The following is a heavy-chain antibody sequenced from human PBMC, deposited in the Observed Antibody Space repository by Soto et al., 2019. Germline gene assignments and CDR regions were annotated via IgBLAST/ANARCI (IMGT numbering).Heavy chain of an antibody. CDR1: GFTFSTYA. CDR2: IDDSGVST. J-gene: IGHJ6*02. Sequence: EVQLLESGGGLVQPGGSLRLSCAVSGFTFSTYAMSWARQAPGKGLEWVAGIDDSGVSTYYADSVKGRLTISRDNSKNTLYLQMGSLRAEDTAVYYCVKGQSRSWCQTRGMDVWGQVTTVTVSS. D-gene: IGHD2-15*01. V-gene: IGHV3-23*01. CDR3: VKGQSRSWCQTRGMDV.